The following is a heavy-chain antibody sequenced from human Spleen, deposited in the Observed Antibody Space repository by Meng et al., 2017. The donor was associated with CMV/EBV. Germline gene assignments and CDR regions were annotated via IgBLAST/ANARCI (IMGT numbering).Heavy chain of an antibody. CDR2: ISYDGSNK. V-gene: IGHV3-30*04. J-gene: IGHJ4*02. CDR1: GFTFSGYS. D-gene: IGHD4-11*01. CDR3: ARDDYSNYPVDC. Sequence: LSLTCAASGFTFSGYSMHWVRQAPGKGLEWVTFISYDGSNKYYADSVKGRFTISRDNSKNTLFLQMNSLRTEDTGVYYCARDDYSNYPVDCWGQGTLVTVSS.